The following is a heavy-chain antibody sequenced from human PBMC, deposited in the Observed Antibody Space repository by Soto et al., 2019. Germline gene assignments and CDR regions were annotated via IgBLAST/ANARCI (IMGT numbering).Heavy chain of an antibody. Sequence: SETLSLTCTVSGGSISSYYWSWVRQPPGKGLEWIGYIYYSGSTNYNPSLKSRVTISVDTSKNKFSLKLSSVTAADTAVYYCARGYSSSWSEENYGMDVWGQGTTVTVSS. V-gene: IGHV4-59*01. J-gene: IGHJ6*02. CDR1: GGSISSYY. D-gene: IGHD6-13*01. CDR2: IYYSGST. CDR3: ARGYSSSWSEENYGMDV.